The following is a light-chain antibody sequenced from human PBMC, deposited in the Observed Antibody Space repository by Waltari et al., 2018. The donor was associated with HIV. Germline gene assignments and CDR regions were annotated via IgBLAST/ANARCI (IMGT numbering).Light chain of an antibody. CDR1: ALPKKY. CDR3: QSADSSGTWV. J-gene: IGLJ3*02. V-gene: IGLV3-25*03. CDR2: KDS. Sequence: SYELTQPPSVSVSPGQTARINCSGDALPKKYAYWYQQKPGQAPVLVIYKDSERPSGIPERFSGSSSGTIVTLTISGVQTEDEADYYCQSADSSGTWVFGGGTKLTVL.